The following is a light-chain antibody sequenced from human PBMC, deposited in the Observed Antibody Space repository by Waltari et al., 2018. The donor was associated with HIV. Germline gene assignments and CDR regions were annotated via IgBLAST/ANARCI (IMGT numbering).Light chain of an antibody. Sequence: ETVLTQSPGTLSLSPRERATLSCRASQSVSSSYLAWYQQKPGQAPRLLIYGASSRATGIPDRFSGSGSGTDFTLTISRLEPEDFAVYYCQQYGSSPQYTFGQGTKLEIK. CDR2: GAS. CDR3: QQYGSSPQYT. CDR1: QSVSSSY. V-gene: IGKV3-20*01. J-gene: IGKJ2*01.